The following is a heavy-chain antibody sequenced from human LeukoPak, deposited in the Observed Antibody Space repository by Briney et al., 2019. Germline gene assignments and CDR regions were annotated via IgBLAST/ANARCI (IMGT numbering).Heavy chain of an antibody. D-gene: IGHD4-17*01. CDR1: GFTFSSYS. V-gene: IGHV3-48*01. CDR3: VRDFSTVTTAYLHH. J-gene: IGHJ1*01. CDR2: ISSSSSTI. Sequence: PGGSLRLSCAASGFTFSSYSMNWVRQAPGKGLEWVSYISSSSSTIYYADSVKGRFTISRDNAKNSLYLQMNSLRAEDTAMYYCVRDFSTVTTAYLHHWGQGTLLTVSS.